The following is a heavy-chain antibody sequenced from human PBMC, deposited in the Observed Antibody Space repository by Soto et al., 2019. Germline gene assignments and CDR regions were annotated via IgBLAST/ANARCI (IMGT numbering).Heavy chain of an antibody. Sequence: PGGSLRLSCAASGFTFSSYEMNWVRQAPGKGLEWVSYISSSGSTIYYADSVKGRFTISRDNAKNSLYLQMNSLRAEDTAVYYCARTRLRLSYAFDLWGQGTMVTVSS. CDR3: ARTRLRLSYAFDL. V-gene: IGHV3-48*03. D-gene: IGHD3-16*01. CDR2: ISSSGSTI. CDR1: GFTFSSYE. J-gene: IGHJ3*01.